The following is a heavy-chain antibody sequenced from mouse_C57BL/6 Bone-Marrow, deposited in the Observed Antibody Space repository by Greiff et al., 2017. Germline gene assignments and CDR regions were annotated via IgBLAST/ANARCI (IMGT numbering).Heavy chain of an antibody. CDR3: TGSYYGYDADY. J-gene: IGHJ2*01. CDR2: IRFKSDNDAT. D-gene: IGHD2-9*01. CDR1: GFTFSNYW. V-gene: IGHV6-3*01. Sequence: EVKLVESGGGLVQPGGSMKLSCVASGFTFSNYWMNWVRQSPGQGLEWVAQIRFKSDNDATNYAESVKGRFTISRDASKSRVYLQMNNLRAEDTGIYYCTGSYYGYDADYWGQGTTLTVSS.